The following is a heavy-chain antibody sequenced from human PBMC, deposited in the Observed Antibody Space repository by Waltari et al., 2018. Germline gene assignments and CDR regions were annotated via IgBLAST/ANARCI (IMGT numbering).Heavy chain of an antibody. Sequence: QVQLQQWGAGLLKPSETLSLTCAVYGGSFSGYYWSWIRQPPGKGLEWIGEINHSVSTNYNPSLKSRVTISVDTSKNQFSLKLSSVTAADTAVYYCARGHIVVVPAADRAYFDYWGQGTLVTVSS. CDR3: ARGHIVVVPAADRAYFDY. CDR2: INHSVST. V-gene: IGHV4-34*01. CDR1: GGSFSGYY. D-gene: IGHD2-2*01. J-gene: IGHJ4*02.